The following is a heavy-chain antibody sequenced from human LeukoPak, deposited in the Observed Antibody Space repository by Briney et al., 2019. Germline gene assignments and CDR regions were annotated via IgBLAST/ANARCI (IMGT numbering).Heavy chain of an antibody. V-gene: IGHV3-74*03. Sequence: PGGSLRLSCAASGFTFSRDWMHWVRQAPGKGPVWVSRISDDGSITTYADSVKGRFTISRDNAKSTMFLQMNSLRAEDTAVYFCARRYYETNVYDRHFDHWGQGILVTVS. D-gene: IGHD3-22*01. CDR1: GFTFSRDW. CDR3: ARRYYETNVYDRHFDH. CDR2: ISDDGSIT. J-gene: IGHJ4*02.